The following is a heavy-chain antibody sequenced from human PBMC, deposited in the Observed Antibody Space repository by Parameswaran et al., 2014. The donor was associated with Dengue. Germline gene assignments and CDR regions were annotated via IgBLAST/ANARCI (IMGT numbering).Heavy chain of an antibody. D-gene: IGHD5-18*01. CDR2: IIPIFGTA. Sequence: WVRQAPGQGLEWMGGIIPIFGTANYAQKFQGRVTITADESTSTAYMELSSLRSEDTAAYYCARVPIDTAMAAYYFDYWGQGTLVTVSS. V-gene: IGHV1-69*01. CDR3: ARVPIDTAMAAYYFDY. J-gene: IGHJ4*02.